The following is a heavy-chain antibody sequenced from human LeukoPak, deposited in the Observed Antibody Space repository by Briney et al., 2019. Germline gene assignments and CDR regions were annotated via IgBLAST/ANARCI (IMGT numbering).Heavy chain of an antibody. CDR2: ISSSSSYI. J-gene: IGHJ4*02. D-gene: IGHD6-19*01. CDR3: ARDADLSSGWFFDY. CDR1: GFTFSIYS. V-gene: IGHV3-21*04. Sequence: GGSLRLSCAASGFTFSIYSMNWVRQAPGKGLEWVSSISSSSSYIYYADPVKGRFTISRDNAKNSLYLQMNSLRAEDTAVYYCARDADLSSGWFFDYWGQGTLVTVSS.